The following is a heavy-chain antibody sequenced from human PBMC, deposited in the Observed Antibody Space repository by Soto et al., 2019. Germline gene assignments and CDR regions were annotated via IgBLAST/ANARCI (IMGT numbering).Heavy chain of an antibody. D-gene: IGHD4-17*01. CDR2: ISDSGGST. V-gene: IGHV3-23*01. CDR3: VKDPYGEEGH. CDR1: GFTFSNYG. Sequence: EVQLLESGGGLVQPGGSLRLSCAASGFTFSNYGMSWVRQAPGKGLEWVSAISDSGGSTYYADSVKGRFTISRDNSKNTLYVQMNSLRAEDTAVYYCVKDPYGEEGHWGQGTLVTVSS. J-gene: IGHJ4*02.